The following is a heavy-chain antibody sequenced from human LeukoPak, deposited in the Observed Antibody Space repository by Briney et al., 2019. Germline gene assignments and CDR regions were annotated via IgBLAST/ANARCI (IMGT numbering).Heavy chain of an antibody. CDR3: ARAAEGIPYYYDSSGHRAFDI. D-gene: IGHD3-22*01. CDR2: IYYSGST. Sequence: PSQTLSLTCTVSGGSISSGGYYWSWIRQPPGKGLEWIGYIYYSGSTNYNPSLKSRVTISVDTSKNQFSLKLSSVTAADTAVYYCARAAEGIPYYYDSSGHRAFDIWGQGTMVTVSS. J-gene: IGHJ3*02. V-gene: IGHV4-61*08. CDR1: GGSISSGGYY.